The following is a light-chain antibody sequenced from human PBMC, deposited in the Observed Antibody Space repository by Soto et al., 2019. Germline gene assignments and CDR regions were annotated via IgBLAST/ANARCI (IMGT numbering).Light chain of an antibody. Sequence: EIVLTQSPGTLSLSPGERATLSCTASQSVSSNYLAWYHQKPGQAPRLLIHAASRRAYGIPDRFSGSGSGTDFTLTISRLEPQDFAVYYCQQYGSSPLTFGGGTKVEIK. CDR3: QQYGSSPLT. CDR1: QSVSSNY. V-gene: IGKV3-20*01. CDR2: AAS. J-gene: IGKJ4*01.